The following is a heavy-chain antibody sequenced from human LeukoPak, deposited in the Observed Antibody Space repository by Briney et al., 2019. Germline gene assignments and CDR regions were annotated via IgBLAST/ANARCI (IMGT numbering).Heavy chain of an antibody. CDR1: GFTFSSYS. Sequence: PGGSLRLSCAASGFTFSSYSMNWVRQAPGKGLEWVSSISSSSSYIYYADSVKGRFTISRDNAKNSLYLQMNSLRAEDTAVYYCARRKDSSGPPGNWFDPWGQGTLVTVSS. CDR2: ISSSSSYI. D-gene: IGHD6-19*01. V-gene: IGHV3-21*04. J-gene: IGHJ5*02. CDR3: ARRKDSSGPPGNWFDP.